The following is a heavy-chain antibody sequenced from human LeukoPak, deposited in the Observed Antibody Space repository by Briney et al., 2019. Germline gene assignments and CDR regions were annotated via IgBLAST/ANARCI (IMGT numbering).Heavy chain of an antibody. CDR3: AKDTSLTIGFGFDY. J-gene: IGHJ4*02. D-gene: IGHD3-9*01. CDR1: GFTFSSYA. CDR2: ISYDGSNK. Sequence: GGSLRLSCAASGFTFSSYAMHWVRQAPGKGLEWVAVISYDGSNKYYADSVKGRFTISRDNSKNSLYLQMNSLRAEDTALYYCAKDTSLTIGFGFDYWGQGTLVTVSS. V-gene: IGHV3-30-3*01.